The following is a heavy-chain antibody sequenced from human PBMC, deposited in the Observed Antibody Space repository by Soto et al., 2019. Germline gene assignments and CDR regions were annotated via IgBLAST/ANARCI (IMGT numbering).Heavy chain of an antibody. J-gene: IGHJ6*03. CDR3: LYSGYDRGYYYYMDV. CDR1: GGTFSSYT. CDR2: IIPILGIA. V-gene: IGHV1-69*02. D-gene: IGHD5-12*01. Sequence: ASVKVSCKASGGTFSSYTISWVRQAPGQGLEWMGRIIPILGIANYAQKFQGRVTITADKSTSTAYMELSSLRSEDTAVYYCLYSGYDRGYYYYMDVWGKGTTVTVSS.